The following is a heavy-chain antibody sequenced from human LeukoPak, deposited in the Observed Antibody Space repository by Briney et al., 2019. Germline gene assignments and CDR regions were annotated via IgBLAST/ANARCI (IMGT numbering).Heavy chain of an antibody. D-gene: IGHD6-19*01. CDR2: INHSGST. CDR3: AREIAVAGTIYFYMDV. J-gene: IGHJ6*03. CDR1: VGSLSRHY. V-gene: IGHV4-34*01. Sequence: SETLSLTCAVYVGSLSRHYWSWIRQPPGKGLEWIGEINHSGSTNYNPSLKSRVTISVDTSKNQFSLKLSSVTAADTAVYYCAREIAVAGTIYFYMDVWGKGTTVTVSS.